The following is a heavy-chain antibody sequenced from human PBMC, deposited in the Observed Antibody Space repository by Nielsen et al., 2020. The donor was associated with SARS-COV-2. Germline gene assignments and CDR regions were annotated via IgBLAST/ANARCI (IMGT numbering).Heavy chain of an antibody. CDR1: GYSFTSYW. CDR2: IYPGDSDT. J-gene: IGHJ4*02. D-gene: IGHD4-17*01. CDR3: ARTPRKFHGDHRYYFDY. V-gene: IGHV5-51*01. Sequence: KVSCKGSGYSFTSYWIGWVRQMPGKGLEWMGIIYPGDSDTRYSPSFQGQVTISADKSISTAYLQWSSLKASDTAMYYCARTPRKFHGDHRYYFDYWGQGTLVTVSS.